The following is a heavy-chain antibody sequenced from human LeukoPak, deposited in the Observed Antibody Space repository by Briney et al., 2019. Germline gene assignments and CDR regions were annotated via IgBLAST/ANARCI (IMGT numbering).Heavy chain of an antibody. V-gene: IGHV1-2*06. CDR1: GYTFTGYY. Sequence: ASVKVSCKASGYTFTGYYMHWVRQAPGQGLEWMGRINPNSGGTNYAQKFQGRVTMTRDTSISTAYMELSRLRSDDTAVYYCARERRYYYDSSGYYYPHYWSQGTLVTVSS. CDR3: ARERRYYYDSSGYYYPHY. CDR2: INPNSGGT. J-gene: IGHJ4*02. D-gene: IGHD3-22*01.